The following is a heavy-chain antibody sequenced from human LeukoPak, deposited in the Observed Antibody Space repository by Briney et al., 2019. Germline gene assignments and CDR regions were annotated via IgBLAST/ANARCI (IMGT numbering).Heavy chain of an antibody. CDR1: GYTFTSYA. J-gene: IGHJ6*03. CDR2: INPNSGGT. D-gene: IGHD6-6*01. Sequence: GASVKVSCKASGYTFTSYAMNWVRQAPGQGLEWMGWINPNSGGTNYAQKFQGRVTMTRDTSISTAYMELSRLRSDDTAVYYCARDQGQLENGYYYYYYMDVWGKGTTVTVSS. V-gene: IGHV1-2*02. CDR3: ARDQGQLENGYYYYYYMDV.